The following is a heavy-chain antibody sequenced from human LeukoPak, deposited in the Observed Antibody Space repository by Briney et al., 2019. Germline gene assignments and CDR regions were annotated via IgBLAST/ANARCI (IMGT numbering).Heavy chain of an antibody. J-gene: IGHJ4*02. V-gene: IGHV1-2*02. CDR2: INPDTDGT. Sequence: GASVKVSCTASGYIFSDYYMHWVRQAPGQGLEWMGWINPDTDGTKYAQNFQDRVTLTRDTSTSTAFMEVTSLTSDDTAVYYCARMGAFTDIDYWGQGTLVTVSS. CDR1: GYIFSDYY. D-gene: IGHD3-9*01. CDR3: ARMGAFTDIDY.